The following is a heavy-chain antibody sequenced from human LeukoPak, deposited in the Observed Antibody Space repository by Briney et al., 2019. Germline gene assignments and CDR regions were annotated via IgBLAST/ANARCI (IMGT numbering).Heavy chain of an antibody. D-gene: IGHD3-3*01. J-gene: IGHJ6*02. CDR3: AGLRFLEWSRHYYYGMDV. V-gene: IGHV1-69*13. CDR1: GGTFSSYA. CDR2: NIPIFGTA. Sequence: SVKVSCKASGGTFSSYAISWVRQAPGQGLEWMGGNIPIFGTANYAQKFQGRVTITADESTSTAYMELSSLRSEDTAVYYCAGLRFLEWSRHYYYGMDVWGQGTTVTVSS.